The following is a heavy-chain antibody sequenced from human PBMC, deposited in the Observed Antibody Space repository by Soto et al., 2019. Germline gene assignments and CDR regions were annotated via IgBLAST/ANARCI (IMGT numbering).Heavy chain of an antibody. V-gene: IGHV3-30-3*01. CDR2: ISYDGSNK. CDR3: ARRQDFGGPHYYYGMDV. Sequence: HVQLVESGGGVVQPGRSLRLSCMASGFSINNYALHWVRRAPGRGLEWVAVISYDGSNKYYADSVVGRFTISRDNSKNTLYVQMNSLRVEDTAVYHCARRQDFGGPHYYYGMDVWGQGTAVTVSS. CDR1: GFSINNYA. D-gene: IGHD3-3*01. J-gene: IGHJ6*02.